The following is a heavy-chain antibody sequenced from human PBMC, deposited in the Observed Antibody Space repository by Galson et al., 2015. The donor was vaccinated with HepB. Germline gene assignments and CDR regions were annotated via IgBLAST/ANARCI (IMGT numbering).Heavy chain of an antibody. CDR3: ARAKLVRMGDDYGGHAVQYYFDY. CDR1: GGSISSYY. D-gene: IGHD4-23*01. J-gene: IGHJ4*02. V-gene: IGHV4-59*01. CDR2: IYYSGST. Sequence: SETLSLTCTVSGGSISSYYWSWIRQPPGKGLEWIGYIYYSGSTKYNPSLKSRLIISVDTSKKQLSLKLSSVTAADTAVYYCARAKLVRMGDDYGGHAVQYYFDYWGRGIRVTVSP.